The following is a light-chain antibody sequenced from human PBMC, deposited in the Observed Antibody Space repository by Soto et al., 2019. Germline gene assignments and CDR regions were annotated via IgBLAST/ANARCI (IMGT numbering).Light chain of an antibody. CDR3: SSYTSSSIDYV. J-gene: IGLJ1*01. CDR1: SSDVGGYNY. Sequence: QSALTQPASVSGSPGQSITISCTGPSSDVGGYNYVSWYQQHPGKAPKLMIYEVSNRPSGVSNRFSGSKSGNTASLTISGLQSEDEAYYYCSSYTSSSIDYVFGTGTKVTVL. CDR2: EVS. V-gene: IGLV2-14*01.